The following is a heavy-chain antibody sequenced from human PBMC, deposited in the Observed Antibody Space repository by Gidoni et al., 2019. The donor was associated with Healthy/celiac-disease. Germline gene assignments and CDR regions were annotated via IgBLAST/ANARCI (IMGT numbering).Heavy chain of an antibody. V-gene: IGHV4-34*01. CDR2: INHSGST. J-gene: IGHJ4*02. CDR1: GGSFRGYY. D-gene: IGHD6-19*01. CDR3: ARSYSSGWYGVRY. Sequence: QVQLQQWGAGLLKPSETLSLTCPVYGGSFRGYYWSWIRQPPGKGLEWIGAINHSGSTNYNPSLKSRVTISVDTSKNQFSLKLSSVTAADTAVYYCARSYSSGWYGVRYWGQGTLVTVSS.